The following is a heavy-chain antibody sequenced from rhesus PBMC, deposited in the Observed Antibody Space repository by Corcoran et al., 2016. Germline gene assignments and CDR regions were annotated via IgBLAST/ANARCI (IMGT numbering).Heavy chain of an antibody. J-gene: IGHJ4*01. CDR1: GGSISSSY. D-gene: IGHD6-25*01. CDR3: ARGGRQLDY. CDR2: IYGSGSST. V-gene: IGHV4-169*01. Sequence: QLQLQESGPGLVKPSETLSVTCAVSGGSISSSYWSWIRQAPGKGLEWIGYIYGSGSSTNYNPSLKRRVTLSVDTSKNQLSLKLSSVTTADTAVYYCARGGRQLDYWGQGVLVTVSS.